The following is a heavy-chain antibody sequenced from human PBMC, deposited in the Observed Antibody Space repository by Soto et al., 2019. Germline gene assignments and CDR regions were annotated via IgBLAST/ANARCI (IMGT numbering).Heavy chain of an antibody. CDR2: ITDSGST. J-gene: IGHJ6*03. CDR1: GGSIRRSDSC. V-gene: IGHV4-61*08. Sequence: SETLSLTCSVSGGSIRRSDSCWSWVRQFPGKGLEWIAYITDSGSTNYNPSLKSRVTISVDTSKNQFSLKLSSVTAADTAVYYCARDGCSGGSCYDYYYYMDVWGKGTTVTVSS. D-gene: IGHD2-15*01. CDR3: ARDGCSGGSCYDYYYYMDV.